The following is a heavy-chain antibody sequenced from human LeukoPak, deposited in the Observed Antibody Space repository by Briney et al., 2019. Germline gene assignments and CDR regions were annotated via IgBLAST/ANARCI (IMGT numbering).Heavy chain of an antibody. Sequence: PSQTLSLTCTVSGGSISSGSYYWSWIRQPPGKGLEWIGYIYYSGSTNYNPSLKSRVTISVDTSKNQFSLKLSSVTAADTAVYYCAREEIMMNWFDPWGQGTLVTVSS. J-gene: IGHJ5*02. D-gene: IGHD3-16*01. CDR3: AREEIMMNWFDP. V-gene: IGHV4-61*01. CDR2: IYYSGST. CDR1: GGSISSGSYY.